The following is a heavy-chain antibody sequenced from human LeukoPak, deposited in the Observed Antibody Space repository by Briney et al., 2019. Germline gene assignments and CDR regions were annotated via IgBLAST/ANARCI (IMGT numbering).Heavy chain of an antibody. J-gene: IGHJ4*02. Sequence: KASETLSLTCTVAGGSISTYYWSWRRRPPGKGLELIAYIHASGPTNYNPSLKGRITISVDTSKNPFSLKWSSVTAADTAVYYCARHDAGIAARPFDNWGQGTLVTVSS. CDR1: GGSISTYY. CDR2: IHASGPT. D-gene: IGHD6-6*01. V-gene: IGHV4-4*09. CDR3: ARHDAGIAARPFDN.